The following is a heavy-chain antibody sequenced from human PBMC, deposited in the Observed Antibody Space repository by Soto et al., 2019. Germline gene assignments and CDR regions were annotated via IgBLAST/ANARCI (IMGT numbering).Heavy chain of an antibody. D-gene: IGHD1-1*01. V-gene: IGHV3-9*01. CDR1: RFTFDDYA. CDR3: AKDMTTGLYYYYGMDV. CDR2: ISWNSGSI. Sequence: GGSLRISCAASRFTFDDYAMHWVRQAPGKGLEWVSGISWNSGSIGYADSVKGRFTISRDNAKNSLYLQMNSLRAEDTALYYCAKDMTTGLYYYYGMDVWGQGTTVTVSS. J-gene: IGHJ6*02.